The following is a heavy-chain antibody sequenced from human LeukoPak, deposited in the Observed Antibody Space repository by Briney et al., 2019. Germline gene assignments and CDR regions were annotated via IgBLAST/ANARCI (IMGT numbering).Heavy chain of an antibody. J-gene: IGHJ4*02. Sequence: PGGSLRLSCAASGFTFSSYSMNWVRQAPGKGLEWVSYISSSSSTIYYADSVKGRFTTSRDNAKNSLYLQMNSLRAEDTAVYYCARLRPPSSGYYYAFDYWGQGTLVTVSS. CDR3: ARLRPPSSGYYYAFDY. D-gene: IGHD3-22*01. CDR1: GFTFSSYS. CDR2: ISSSSSTI. V-gene: IGHV3-48*01.